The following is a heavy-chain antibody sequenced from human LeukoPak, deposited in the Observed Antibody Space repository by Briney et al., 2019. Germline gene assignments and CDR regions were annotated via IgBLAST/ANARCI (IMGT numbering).Heavy chain of an antibody. J-gene: IGHJ4*02. CDR1: GFTVSSNY. CDR2: TYSGGST. D-gene: IGHD5-18*01. Sequence: GGSLRLSCAASGFTVSSNYMSCVRQAPGKGLELVSVTYSGGSTYYADSVKGRFTISRDNSKNTLYLQMNSLRAEDTAVYYCATKRGYNYGLDYWGQGTLVTVSS. CDR3: ATKRGYNYGLDY. V-gene: IGHV3-53*01.